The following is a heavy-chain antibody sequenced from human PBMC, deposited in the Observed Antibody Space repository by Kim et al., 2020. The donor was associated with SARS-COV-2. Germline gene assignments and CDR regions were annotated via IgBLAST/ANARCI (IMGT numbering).Heavy chain of an antibody. CDR1: GFKFERFA. CDR3: TRDLVPGGADY. CDR2: LSLDSDRI. Sequence: GGSLRLSCEMSGFKFERFAVHWVRQPPGKGLEWVSGLSLDSDRIGYADSVKGRFTVSRDKAKDTLYLQMDSLRIEDTAFYYCTRDLVPGGADYLGQGTLVTVSS. D-gene: IGHD6-6*01. J-gene: IGHJ4*02. V-gene: IGHV3-9*01.